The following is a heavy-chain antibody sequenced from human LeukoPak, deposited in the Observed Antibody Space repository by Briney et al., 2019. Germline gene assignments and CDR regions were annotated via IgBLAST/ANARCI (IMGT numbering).Heavy chain of an antibody. V-gene: IGHV3-49*03. CDR3: TRNTDKAPHYDY. CDR1: GFSIVDCA. CDR2: IASKTYGETT. Sequence: GGSLRLSCTASGFSIVDCALSWFRLAPGEGLEWVGYIASKTYGETTQYAASVKGRFFISRDDSKNIAYLQMNSLKTGDTAVYYCTRNTDKAPHYDYWGQGTLVTVSS. D-gene: IGHD5-18*01. J-gene: IGHJ4*02.